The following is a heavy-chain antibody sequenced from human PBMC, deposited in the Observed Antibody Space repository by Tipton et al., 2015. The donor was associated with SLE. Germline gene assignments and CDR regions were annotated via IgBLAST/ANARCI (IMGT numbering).Heavy chain of an antibody. D-gene: IGHD2-2*01. CDR3: ARFRFDCSTTTRYYYFDY. Sequence: TLSLTCQVSGGSLSSYYWGWVRQPPGKALEWVASIDYITNAHYNPSLESRVSISIDTSKDQLSLKLTSVTAADTAVYYCARFRFDCSTTTRYYYFDYWGQGALVTVSS. CDR1: GGSLSSYY. CDR2: IDYITNA. V-gene: IGHV4-59*01. J-gene: IGHJ4*02.